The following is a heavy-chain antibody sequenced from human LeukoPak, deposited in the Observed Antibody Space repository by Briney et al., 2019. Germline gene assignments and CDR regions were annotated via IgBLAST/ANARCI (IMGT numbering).Heavy chain of an antibody. CDR3: ARETRNYYDSTGYYSFDY. Sequence: PSETLSLTCTVSGYSISSGYYWGWIRQPPGKGLEWIGSIYHSGSTYYNPSLKSRVTISVDTSKNQFSLKLSSVTAADTAVYYCARETRNYYDSTGYYSFDYWGQGTLVTVSS. J-gene: IGHJ4*02. CDR2: IYHSGST. V-gene: IGHV4-38-2*02. D-gene: IGHD3-22*01. CDR1: GYSISSGYY.